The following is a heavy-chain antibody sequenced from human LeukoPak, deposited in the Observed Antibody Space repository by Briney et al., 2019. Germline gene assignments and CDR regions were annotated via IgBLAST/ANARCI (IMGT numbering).Heavy chain of an antibody. J-gene: IGHJ6*03. CDR2: IYISGST. CDR3: ARTTEGGYTYGYFYYYYMDV. D-gene: IGHD5-18*01. Sequence: SETLSLTCTVSGGSISSYYWSWIRQPAGKGLEWIGRIYISGSTNYNPSLKSRVTTSVDTSKNQFSLKLTSVTAADTAVYYCARTTEGGYTYGYFYYYYMDVWGKGTTVTISS. V-gene: IGHV4-4*07. CDR1: GGSISSYY.